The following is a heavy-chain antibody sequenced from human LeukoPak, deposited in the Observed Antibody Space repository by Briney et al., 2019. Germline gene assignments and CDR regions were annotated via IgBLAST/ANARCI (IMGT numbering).Heavy chain of an antibody. V-gene: IGHV5-51*01. Sequence: GESLQISCQGSGYSFISYWIGWVRQMPGKGLEWMGIIHPGDSDTRYSPSFQGQVTISADKSISTAYLQWSSLNASDTAMYYCARQWLVEENWFDRWGQGIMVT. D-gene: IGHD6-19*01. J-gene: IGHJ5*02. CDR3: ARQWLVEENWFDR. CDR1: GYSFISYW. CDR2: IHPGDSDT.